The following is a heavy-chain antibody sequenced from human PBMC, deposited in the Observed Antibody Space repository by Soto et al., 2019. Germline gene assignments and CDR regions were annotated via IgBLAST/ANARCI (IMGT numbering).Heavy chain of an antibody. V-gene: IGHV3-11*01. CDR3: ARDSAAKVYYYYYGMEV. D-gene: IGHD6-19*01. J-gene: IGHJ6*02. Sequence: LRLSCAASGFTFSDYYMSWIRQAPGKGLEWVSYISSSGSTIYYADSVKGRFTISRDNAKNSLYLQMNSLRAEDTAVYYCARDSAAKVYYYYYGMEVWGQGTTVTVSS. CDR2: ISSSGSTI. CDR1: GFTFSDYY.